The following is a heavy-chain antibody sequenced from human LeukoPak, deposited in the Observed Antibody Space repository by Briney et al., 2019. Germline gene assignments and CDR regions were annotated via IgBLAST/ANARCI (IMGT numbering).Heavy chain of an antibody. V-gene: IGHV1-2*02. CDR1: GYTFTGYY. Sequence: ASVKVSCKASGYTFTGYYMHWVRQAPGQGLEWMGWINPNSGGTNYAQKFQGRVTMTRDTSISTAYMELSRLRSDDTAVNYCARYYYGSGTDPGVDYWGQGTLVTVSS. J-gene: IGHJ4*02. D-gene: IGHD3-10*01. CDR2: INPNSGGT. CDR3: ARYYYGSGTDPGVDY.